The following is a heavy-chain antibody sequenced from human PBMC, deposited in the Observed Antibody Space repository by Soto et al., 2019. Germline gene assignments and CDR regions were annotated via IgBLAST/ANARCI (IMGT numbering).Heavy chain of an antibody. Sequence: PGGSLRLSCAASGFTFSDYYMSWIRQAPGKGLEWVSHISSSGSTIYYADSVKGRFTISRDNAKNSLYLQMNSLRAEDTAAYYCATTPGRDYFDYWGQGTLVTVSS. CDR1: GFTFSDYY. D-gene: IGHD3-10*01. J-gene: IGHJ4*02. CDR3: ATTPGRDYFDY. V-gene: IGHV3-11*01. CDR2: ISSSGSTI.